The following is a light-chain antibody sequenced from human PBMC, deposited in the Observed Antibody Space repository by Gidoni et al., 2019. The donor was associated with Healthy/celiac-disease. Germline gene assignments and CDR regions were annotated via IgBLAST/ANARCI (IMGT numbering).Light chain of an antibody. Sequence: DIVMTQSAATLSVSPGERATLSCRASQSVSSNSAWYQQKPGQAPSLLISGASTRATGIPARFSGSGSGTEFTLTISSLQSQDVVVYYCQQYNNWPPMYTFGQGTKLEIK. CDR1: QSVSSN. V-gene: IGKV3-15*01. J-gene: IGKJ2*01. CDR2: GAS. CDR3: QQYNNWPPMYT.